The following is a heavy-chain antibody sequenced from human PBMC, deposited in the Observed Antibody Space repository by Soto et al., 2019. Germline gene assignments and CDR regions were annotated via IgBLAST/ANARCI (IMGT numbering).Heavy chain of an antibody. CDR1: GGTFSSYA. D-gene: IGHD3-10*01. CDR3: AREVGLTMVRGVIHNWFDP. Sequence: ASVKVSCKASGGTFSSYAISWVRQAPGQGLEWMGGIIPIFGTANYAQKFQGRVTITADESTSTAYMELSSLRFEDTAVYYCAREVGLTMVRGVIHNWFDPWGQGTLVTVSS. CDR2: IIPIFGTA. V-gene: IGHV1-69*13. J-gene: IGHJ5*02.